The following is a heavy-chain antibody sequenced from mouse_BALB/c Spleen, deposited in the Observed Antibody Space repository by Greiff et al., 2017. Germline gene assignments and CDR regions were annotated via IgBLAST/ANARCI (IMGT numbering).Heavy chain of an antibody. CDR3: ARSGGYPFAY. CDR1: GYTFTSYW. D-gene: IGHD2-2*01. Sequence: QVQLQQPGAELVKPGAPVKLSCKASGYTFTSYWMNWVKQRPGRGLEWIGRIDPSDSETHYNQKFKDKATLTVDKSSSTAYIQLSSLTSEDSAVYYCARSGGYPFAYWGQGTLVTVSA. V-gene: IGHV1-69*02. J-gene: IGHJ3*01. CDR2: IDPSDSET.